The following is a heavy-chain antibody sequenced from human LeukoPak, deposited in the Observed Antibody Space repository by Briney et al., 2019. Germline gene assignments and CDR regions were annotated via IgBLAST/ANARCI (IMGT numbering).Heavy chain of an antibody. V-gene: IGHV6-1*01. J-gene: IGHJ4*02. D-gene: IGHD1-26*01. CDR2: TYYRSKWFN. Sequence: SQTLSLTCAISGDSVSSNSATWNWIRQSPSRGLEWLGRTYYRSKWFNDYALSVKSRITIDPDTSKNQFPLQLNSVTPEDTAVYYCAGTGSYFRNWDQGTLVTVSS. CDR1: GDSVSSNSAT. CDR3: AGTGSYFRN.